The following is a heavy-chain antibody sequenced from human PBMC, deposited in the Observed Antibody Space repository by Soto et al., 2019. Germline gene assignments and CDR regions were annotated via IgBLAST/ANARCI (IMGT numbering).Heavy chain of an antibody. D-gene: IGHD1-26*01. Sequence: PXGSLRLSCAASGFTFSSYAMSWVRQAPGKGLDWVSAISGSGGSTYYADSVKGRFTISRDNSKNTLYLQMNSLRAEDTAVYYCAKVTGSYWPFDHWGQGTLVTVSS. J-gene: IGHJ4*02. CDR3: AKVTGSYWPFDH. CDR1: GFTFSSYA. V-gene: IGHV3-23*01. CDR2: ISGSGGST.